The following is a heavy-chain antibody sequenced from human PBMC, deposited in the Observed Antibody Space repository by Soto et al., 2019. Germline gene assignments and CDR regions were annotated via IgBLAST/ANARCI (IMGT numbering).Heavy chain of an antibody. J-gene: IGHJ4*02. D-gene: IGHD3-10*01. CDR1: GGSISSYY. CDR2: IYYSGST. Sequence: QVQLQESGPGLVKPSETLSLTCTVSGGSISSYYWSWIRQPPGKGLEWIGTIYYSGSTNYAPSPKXXVTISVDTSKKPFSLKLSSVTAADTAVYYCARAYGSALFDFWGQGSLVTVSS. V-gene: IGHV4-59*01. CDR3: ARAYGSALFDF.